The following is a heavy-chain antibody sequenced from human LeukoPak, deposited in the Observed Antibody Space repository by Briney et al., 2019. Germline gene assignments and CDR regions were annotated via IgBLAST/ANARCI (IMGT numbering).Heavy chain of an antibody. Sequence: SETLSLTCTVSGGSISSYYWSWIRQPAGKGLEWIGRIYTSGSTNYNPSLKSRVTMSVDTSKNQFSLKLSSVTAADTAVYYCARSPAVTIFDPQRRYNWFDPWGQGTLVTVSS. CDR2: IYTSGST. D-gene: IGHD3-3*01. J-gene: IGHJ5*02. CDR3: ARSPAVTIFDPQRRYNWFDP. CDR1: GGSISSYY. V-gene: IGHV4-4*07.